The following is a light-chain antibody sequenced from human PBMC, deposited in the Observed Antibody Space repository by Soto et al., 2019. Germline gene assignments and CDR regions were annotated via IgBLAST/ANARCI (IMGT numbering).Light chain of an antibody. CDR1: KNDIGVYDF. J-gene: IGLJ1*01. Sequence: QSALPQPPSASGSPGQSVTISCTGTKNDIGVYDFVSWYQHHPGKAPRLIIYEVVQRPSGVPDRFSGSKSGNTASLTVSGLQTADEADYFCKSSAGSNTYVFGSGTKVTVL. V-gene: IGLV2-8*01. CDR3: KSSAGSNTYV. CDR2: EVV.